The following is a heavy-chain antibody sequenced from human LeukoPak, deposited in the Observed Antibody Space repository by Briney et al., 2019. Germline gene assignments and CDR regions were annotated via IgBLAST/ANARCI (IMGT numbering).Heavy chain of an antibody. CDR2: IYYSGST. Sequence: SETLSLTCTVSGGSISSSSYYWGWIRQPPGKGLEWIGNIYYSGSTYYNPSLESRVTMSLDTSKNQFSLKLSSVTAADTAVYYCAREGGWVELRVLPEAFDYWGQGTLVTVSS. CDR3: AREGGWVELRVLPEAFDY. D-gene: IGHD1-7*01. J-gene: IGHJ4*02. V-gene: IGHV4-39*07. CDR1: GGSISSSSYY.